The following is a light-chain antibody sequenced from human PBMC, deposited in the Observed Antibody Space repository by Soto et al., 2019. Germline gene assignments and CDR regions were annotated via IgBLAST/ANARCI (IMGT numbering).Light chain of an antibody. V-gene: IGKV1-5*01. CDR3: QHYNSYPYT. CDR2: DAS. J-gene: IGKJ2*01. CDR1: QSISNW. Sequence: DIQMTQSPSSLSASVGDRVTITFRASQSISNWLAWYQQKPGKAPKLLIYDASSLESGVPSRFSGSGSGTEFTLTISSLHPDDFATYYCQHYNSYPYTFGQGTKVDI.